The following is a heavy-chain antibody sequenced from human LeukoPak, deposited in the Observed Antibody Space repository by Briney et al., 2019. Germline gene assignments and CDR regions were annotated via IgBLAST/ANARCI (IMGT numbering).Heavy chain of an antibody. CDR2: IDWDDDK. CDR3: ARSLDDYGDRVFDY. CDR1: GFSLSTSGMR. J-gene: IGHJ4*02. Sequence: SGPTPVNPTQTLTLTCTFSGFSLSTSGMRVSWIRQPPGKALEWLARIDWDDDKFYSTSLKTRLTISKDTSKNQVVLTMTNMDPVDTATYYCARSLDDYGDRVFDYWGQGTLVTVSS. V-gene: IGHV2-70*04. D-gene: IGHD4-17*01.